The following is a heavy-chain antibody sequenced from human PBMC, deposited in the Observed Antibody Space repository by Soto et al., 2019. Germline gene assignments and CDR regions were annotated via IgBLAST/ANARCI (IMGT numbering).Heavy chain of an antibody. CDR2: VNSDGSIR. CDR1: GFTFDSYW. CDR3: ATSKGEVVISPYFFDY. Sequence: EVRLEESGGGLVQPGGSLRLSCAASGFTFDSYWMYWVRQAPGKGLVWVSRVNSDGSIRTYADSVKGRFTISRDNAKNTLSLQMNSLRVEDTAVYYCATSKGEVVISPYFFDYGGQGALVTVSS. J-gene: IGHJ4*02. V-gene: IGHV3-74*01. D-gene: IGHD2-21*01.